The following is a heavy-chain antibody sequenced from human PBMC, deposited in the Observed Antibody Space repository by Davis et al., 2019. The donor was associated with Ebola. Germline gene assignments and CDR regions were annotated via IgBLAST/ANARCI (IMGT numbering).Heavy chain of an antibody. V-gene: IGHV3-30*18. Sequence: GESLKISCAASGLSVSTNYMNWVRQAPGKGLEWVAVISYDGSNEYYADSVKGRFTISRDNSKNTLFLQMNSLRVDDTAVYYCAKGRTNTPMVTMEFDYWGQGTLVTVSS. CDR3: AKGRTNTPMVTMEFDY. J-gene: IGHJ4*02. CDR1: GLSVSTNY. D-gene: IGHD5-18*01. CDR2: ISYDGSNE.